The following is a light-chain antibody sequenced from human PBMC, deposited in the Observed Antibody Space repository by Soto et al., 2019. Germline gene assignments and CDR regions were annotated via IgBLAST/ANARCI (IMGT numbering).Light chain of an antibody. V-gene: IGLV2-14*01. Sequence: QSALTQPDSVSGSPGQSITISCTGTSSDVGGYNYVSWYQQHPGKAPKLMIYEVSNRPSGVSNRFSGSKSGNTASLTISGLQAEDESDYDCSSYTSSSTPVVFGGVTKLTVL. J-gene: IGLJ2*01. CDR3: SSYTSSSTPVV. CDR2: EVS. CDR1: SSDVGGYNY.